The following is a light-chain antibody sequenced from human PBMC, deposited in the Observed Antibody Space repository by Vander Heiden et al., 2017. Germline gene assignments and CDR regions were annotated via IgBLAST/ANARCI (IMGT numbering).Light chain of an antibody. V-gene: IGLV2-14*03. CDR2: DVS. CDR1: NSDVGASEY. CDR3: SSYTSGSSPDVL. J-gene: IGLJ2*01. Sequence: QSALTQPASVSGSPGQSITFLCTGTNSDVGASEYVSWYQHHPGKAPKLIIYDVSYRPSGVSNRFSGSKSGNTASLTISGLQADDESDYFCSSYTSGSSPDVLFGGGTKLTVL.